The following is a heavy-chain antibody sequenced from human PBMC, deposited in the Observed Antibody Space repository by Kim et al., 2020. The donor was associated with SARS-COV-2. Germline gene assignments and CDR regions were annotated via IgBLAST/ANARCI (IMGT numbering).Heavy chain of an antibody. Sequence: SVKVSCKASGGTFSSYAISWVRQAPGQGLERMGRIIPILGIANYAQKFQGRVTITADKSTSTAYMELSSLRSEDTAVYYCARDPGTYGSGSYYQNGMDVWGQGTTVTVSS. CDR3: ARDPGTYGSGSYYQNGMDV. V-gene: IGHV1-69*04. D-gene: IGHD3-10*01. J-gene: IGHJ6*02. CDR2: IIPILGIA. CDR1: GGTFSSYA.